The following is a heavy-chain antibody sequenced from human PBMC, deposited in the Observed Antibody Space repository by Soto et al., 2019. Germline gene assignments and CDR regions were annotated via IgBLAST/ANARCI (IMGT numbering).Heavy chain of an antibody. CDR2: IGTAGDT. J-gene: IGHJ3*02. Sequence: GGSLRLSCAASGFTISSYDMHWVRQATGKGLEWVSAIGTAGDTYYPGSVKGRFTISRENAKNSLYLQMNSLRAGDTAVYYCARAGVYRSFDIWRQGTMVTVSS. V-gene: IGHV3-13*01. CDR3: ARAGVYRSFDI. CDR1: GFTISSYD.